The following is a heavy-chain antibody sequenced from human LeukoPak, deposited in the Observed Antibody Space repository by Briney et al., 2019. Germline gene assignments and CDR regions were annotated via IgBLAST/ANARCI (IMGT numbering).Heavy chain of an antibody. Sequence: MTSETLSLTCTVSSGSISSSSYYWSWIRQPPGKGLEWIGSTYYSGSTYYNPSLKSRVTISVDTSKNQFSLKLSSVTAADTAVYYCARRYCSGGSCPFDYWGQGTLVTVSS. CDR3: ARRYCSGGSCPFDY. V-gene: IGHV4-39*01. J-gene: IGHJ4*02. CDR1: SGSISSSSYY. CDR2: TYYSGST. D-gene: IGHD2-15*01.